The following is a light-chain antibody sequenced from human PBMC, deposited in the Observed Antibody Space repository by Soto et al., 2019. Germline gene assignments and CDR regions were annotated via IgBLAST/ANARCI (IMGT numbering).Light chain of an antibody. Sequence: EIVFSQSPGTLSLSPGETATLSCRASQSLTSSYLAWYQQRPGQAPRLLIYDASNRATGIPARFSGSGSGTDFTLTISGLEPEDSAAYYCQRHGATFGQGTKVAIK. CDR1: QSLTSSY. CDR3: QRHGAT. J-gene: IGKJ1*01. CDR2: DAS. V-gene: IGKV3-20*01.